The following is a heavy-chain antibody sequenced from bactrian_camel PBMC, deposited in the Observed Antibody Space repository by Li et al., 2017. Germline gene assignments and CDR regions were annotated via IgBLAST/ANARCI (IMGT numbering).Heavy chain of an antibody. Sequence: VQLVESGGSLVQPGGSLRLSCVASRFSFSNYYMSWVRQAPGKGPEWVAGIDWDGKDVHYPDSMRGRFFISRDNSKRTLWLQMNNLKSEDTARYYCVRDGGTPYEYTYWGQGTQVTVS. CDR1: RFSFSNYY. CDR3: VRDGGTPYEYTY. V-gene: IGHV3S6*01. CDR2: IDWDGKDV. D-gene: IGHD6*01. J-gene: IGHJ4*01.